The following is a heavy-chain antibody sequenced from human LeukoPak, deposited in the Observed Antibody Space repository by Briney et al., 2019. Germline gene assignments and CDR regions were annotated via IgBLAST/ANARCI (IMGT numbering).Heavy chain of an antibody. CDR3: ARGSGDLDY. CDR2: INQDGSEK. Sequence: GGSLRLSCAASGFTFSNSWMTWVRQAPGMGLEWVASINQDGSEKKYVDSVKGRFTISRDNAKNSLFLQMNSLTADDTAVYYCARGSGDLDYWGQGTLVTVSS. CDR1: GFTFSNSW. V-gene: IGHV3-7*01. D-gene: IGHD4-17*01. J-gene: IGHJ4*02.